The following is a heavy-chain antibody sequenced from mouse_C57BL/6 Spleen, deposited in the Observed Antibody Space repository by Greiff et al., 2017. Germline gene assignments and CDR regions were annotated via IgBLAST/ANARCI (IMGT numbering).Heavy chain of an antibody. CDR2: ISSGSSTI. CDR3: ARRFDYYGSSYAMDY. Sequence: DVHLVESGGGLVKPGGSLKLSCAASGFTFSDYGMHWVRQAPEKGLEWVAYISSGSSTIYYADTVKGRFTISRDNAKNTLFLQMTSLRSEDTAMYYCARRFDYYGSSYAMDYWGQGTSVTVSS. CDR1: GFTFSDYG. J-gene: IGHJ4*01. V-gene: IGHV5-17*01. D-gene: IGHD1-1*01.